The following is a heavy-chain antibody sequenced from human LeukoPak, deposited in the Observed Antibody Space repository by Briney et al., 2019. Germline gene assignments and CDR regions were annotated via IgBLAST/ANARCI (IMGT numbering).Heavy chain of an antibody. V-gene: IGHV1-2*02. Sequence: ASVKVSCKASGYTFTDYYMHWVRQAPGQGLEWMGWINPNSGGTNYAQKFQGRVTMTRDTPISTAYMGLSRLRSDDTAVYYCARASYYYDSSGYPGYYFDYWGQGTLVTVSS. J-gene: IGHJ4*02. CDR3: ARASYYYDSSGYPGYYFDY. CDR2: INPNSGGT. CDR1: GYTFTDYY. D-gene: IGHD3-22*01.